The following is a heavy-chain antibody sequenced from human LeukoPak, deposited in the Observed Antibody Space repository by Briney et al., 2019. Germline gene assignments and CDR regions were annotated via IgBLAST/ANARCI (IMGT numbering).Heavy chain of an antibody. D-gene: IGHD3-10*01. CDR1: GFTFSRYA. CDR2: ISSSGGST. Sequence: GGSLRLSCSASGFTFSRYAMHWVRQAPGKGLEYVSAISSSGGSTYYADSVKGRFTISRDNSRNTLHLQMSSLRVEDTAVYYCVKDSSSGSYFDYWGQGTLVTVSS. CDR3: VKDSSSGSYFDY. J-gene: IGHJ4*02. V-gene: IGHV3-64D*06.